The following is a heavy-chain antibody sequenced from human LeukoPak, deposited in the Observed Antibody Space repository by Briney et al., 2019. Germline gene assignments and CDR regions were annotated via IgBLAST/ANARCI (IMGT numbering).Heavy chain of an antibody. CDR1: GFTFSSYA. CDR3: AREGGYSGSHRDCYFDY. V-gene: IGHV3-30*04. Sequence: PGGSLRLSCAASGFTFSSYAMSWVRQAPGKGLEWVAVISYDGSNKYYADSVKGRFTISRDNSKNTLYLQMNSLRAEDTAVYYCAREGGYSGSHRDCYFDYWGQGTLVTVSS. D-gene: IGHD1-26*01. J-gene: IGHJ4*02. CDR2: ISYDGSNK.